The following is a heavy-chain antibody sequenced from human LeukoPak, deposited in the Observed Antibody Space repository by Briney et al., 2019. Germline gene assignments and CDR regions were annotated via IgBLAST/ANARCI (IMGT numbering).Heavy chain of an antibody. CDR3: ARDLLGYCSSTSCYARLLTTDY. D-gene: IGHD2-2*01. CDR1: GFTFSSYG. V-gene: IGHV3-33*01. Sequence: GGSLRLSCAASGFTFSSYGMHWVRQAPGKGLEWVAVICYDGSIKYYADSVKGRFTISRDNSKNTLYLQMNSLRAEDTAVYYCARDLLGYCSSTSCYARLLTTDYWGQGTLVTVSS. J-gene: IGHJ4*02. CDR2: ICYDGSIK.